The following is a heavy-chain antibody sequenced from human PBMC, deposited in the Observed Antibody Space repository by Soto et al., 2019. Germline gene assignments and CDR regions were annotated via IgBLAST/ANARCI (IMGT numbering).Heavy chain of an antibody. J-gene: IGHJ4*02. CDR3: IGYCRTTSCYASYFDY. CDR1: GFTFSVSA. CDR2: IRSKANSYAT. D-gene: IGHD2-2*03. V-gene: IGHV3-73*01. Sequence: PGGSLRLSCAASGFTFSVSAMHWFRQAAGKGLEWVGRIRSKANSYATAYGASVKGRFTISRDDSKNTAYLQMNSLKTEDTAVYYCIGYCRTTSCYASYFDYWGQGTVVTVSS.